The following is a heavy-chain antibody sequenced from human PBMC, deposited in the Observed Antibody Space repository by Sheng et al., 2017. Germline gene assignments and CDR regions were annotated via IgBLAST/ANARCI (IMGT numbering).Heavy chain of an antibody. CDR2: IYYSGST. CDR1: GGSISSYY. Sequence: QVQLQESGPGLVKPSETLSLTCTVSGGSISSYYWSWIRQPPGKGLEWIGYIYYSGSTNYNPSLKSRVTISVDTSKNQFSLKLSSVTAADTAVYYCARGLSDYGDYAIFDYWGQGTLVTVSS. D-gene: IGHD4-17*01. CDR3: ARGLSDYGDYAIFDY. V-gene: IGHV4-59*01. J-gene: IGHJ4*02.